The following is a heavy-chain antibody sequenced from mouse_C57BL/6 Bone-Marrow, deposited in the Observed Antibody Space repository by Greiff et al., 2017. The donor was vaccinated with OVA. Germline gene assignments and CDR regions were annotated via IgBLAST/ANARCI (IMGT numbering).Heavy chain of an antibody. V-gene: IGHV1-82*01. Sequence: QVQLKESGPELVKPGASVKISCKASGYAFSSSWMNWVKQRPGKGLEWLGRIYPGDGDTTYNGKFKGKATLTADKSSSTAYMQLSILTSEYSAVYFCAREGLGSYDYWGQGTTLTVSS. CDR1: GYAFSSSW. J-gene: IGHJ2*01. CDR3: AREGLGSYDY. CDR2: IYPGDGDT. D-gene: IGHD1-1*02.